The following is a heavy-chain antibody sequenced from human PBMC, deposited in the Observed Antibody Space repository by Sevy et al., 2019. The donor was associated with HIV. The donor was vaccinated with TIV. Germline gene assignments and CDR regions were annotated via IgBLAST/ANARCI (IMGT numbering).Heavy chain of an antibody. CDR1: GGSISSYY. D-gene: IGHD3-10*01. CDR2: IYYSGST. J-gene: IGHJ6*03. CDR3: ARVDYYGSGSYLYYYYMDV. Sequence: SETLSLTCTVSGGSISSYYWSWIRQPPGKGLEWIGYIYYSGSTNYNPSLKSRVTMSVDTSKNQFSLKLSSVTAAATAVYYCARVDYYGSGSYLYYYYMDVWGKGTTVTVSS. V-gene: IGHV4-59*01.